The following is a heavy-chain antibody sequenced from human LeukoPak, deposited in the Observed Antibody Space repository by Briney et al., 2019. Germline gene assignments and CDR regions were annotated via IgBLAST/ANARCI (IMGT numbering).Heavy chain of an antibody. Sequence: PGGSLRLSCAASGFTFSSYTMNWVRQAPGKGLEWVAVISYDGSNKYYADSVKGRFTISRDNSKNTLYLQMNSLRAEDTAVYYCARAGELLHGNPDYWGQGTLVTVSS. D-gene: IGHD1-26*01. V-gene: IGHV3-30-3*01. CDR1: GFTFSSYT. CDR3: ARAGELLHGNPDY. J-gene: IGHJ4*02. CDR2: ISYDGSNK.